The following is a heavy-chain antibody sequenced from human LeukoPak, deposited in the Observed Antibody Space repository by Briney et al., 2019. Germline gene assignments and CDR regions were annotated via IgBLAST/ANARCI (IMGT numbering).Heavy chain of an antibody. CDR1: GGSISSSSYY. V-gene: IGHV4-39*07. CDR3: ARDIGTGFTDY. J-gene: IGHJ4*02. Sequence: PSETLSLTCTVSGGSISSSSYYWGWIRQPPGKGLEWIGSIYYSGSTYYNPSLKSRVTISVDTSKNQFSLKLNSVTAADTAVYYCARDIGTGFTDYWGQGTLVTVSS. CDR2: IYYSGST. D-gene: IGHD1-26*01.